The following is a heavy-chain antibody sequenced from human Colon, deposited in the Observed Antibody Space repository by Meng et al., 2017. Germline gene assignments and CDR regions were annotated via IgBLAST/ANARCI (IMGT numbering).Heavy chain of an antibody. V-gene: IGHV4-4*02. CDR2: ISHDGTT. J-gene: IGHJ5*02. Sequence: HVQLQESGPGLVKPSGTLSLTCAVSGGSISSSHWWIWVRQPPGKGLEWNGVISHDGTTKYNPSLRSRVTISMDSSKNQFSLNLSSVTAADTALYYCARDLLDPIPPVSCGQGTLVTVSS. CDR3: ARDLLDPIPPVS. D-gene: IGHD1-1*01. CDR1: GGSISSSHW.